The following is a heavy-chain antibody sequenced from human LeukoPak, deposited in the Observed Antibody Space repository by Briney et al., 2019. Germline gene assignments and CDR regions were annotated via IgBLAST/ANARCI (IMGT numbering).Heavy chain of an antibody. CDR2: INHSGST. CDR1: GGSFSGYY. V-gene: IGHV4-34*01. D-gene: IGHD2-15*01. J-gene: IGHJ4*02. CDR3: ARSMAYYCSGGSCYSGVRYFDY. Sequence: PSETLSLTCAVYGGSFSGYYWSWIRQPPGKGLGWIGEINHSGSTNYNPSLKSRVTISVDTSKNQFSLKLSSVTAADTAVYYCARSMAYYCSGGSCYSGVRYFDYWGQGTLVTVSS.